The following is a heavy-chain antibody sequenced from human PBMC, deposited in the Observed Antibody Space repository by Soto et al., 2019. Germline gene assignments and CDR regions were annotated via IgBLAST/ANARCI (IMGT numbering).Heavy chain of an antibody. CDR2: GSA. Sequence: QVQLVQSGAEVKKPGSSVKVSCKASGGTFSICTISWVRQAPGQGLEWMGGSANSAQKFQGRLTVTADESTSTVYLELSSLTSEDTAAYYCAREGPPDIAWFDPWGQGTLVSVSS. V-gene: IGHV1-69*01. J-gene: IGHJ5*02. CDR1: GGTFSICT. D-gene: IGHD2-15*01. CDR3: AREGPPDIAWFDP.